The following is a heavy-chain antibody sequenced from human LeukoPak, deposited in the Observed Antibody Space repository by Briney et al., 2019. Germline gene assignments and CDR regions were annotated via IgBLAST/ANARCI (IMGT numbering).Heavy chain of an antibody. CDR1: GFTFSSYS. D-gene: IGHD3-22*01. CDR3: ARVAPYYYDSSGYPIDYMDV. CDR2: ISSSSSYI. Sequence: GGSLRLSCAASGFTFSSYSMNWVRQAPGKRLEWVSSISSSSSYIYYADSVKGRFTISRDNAKNSLYLQMNSLRAEDTAVYYCARVAPYYYDSSGYPIDYMDVWGKGTTVTVSS. V-gene: IGHV3-21*01. J-gene: IGHJ6*03.